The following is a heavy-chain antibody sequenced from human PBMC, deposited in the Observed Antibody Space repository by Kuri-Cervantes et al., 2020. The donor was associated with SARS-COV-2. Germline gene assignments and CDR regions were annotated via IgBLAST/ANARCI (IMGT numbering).Heavy chain of an antibody. J-gene: IGHJ6*02. Sequence: GGSLRLSCAASGFTFSNFARHWVRRVPGKGLEWVAFISHDGSEKYHADSVKGRLTISRDSSKNTLYLQMNNLRSEDTAVYYCARLYRVIAARPFAAQEDHYYYYGMDVWGQGTTVTVSS. CDR3: ARLYRVIAARPFAAQEDHYYYYGMDV. V-gene: IGHV3-30*04. CDR2: ISHDGSEK. D-gene: IGHD6-6*01. CDR1: GFTFSNFA.